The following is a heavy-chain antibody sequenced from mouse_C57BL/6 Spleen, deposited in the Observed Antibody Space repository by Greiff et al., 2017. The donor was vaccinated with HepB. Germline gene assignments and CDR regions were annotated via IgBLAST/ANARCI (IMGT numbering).Heavy chain of an antibody. V-gene: IGHV1-22*01. J-gene: IGHJ1*03. CDR2: INPNNGGT. CDR1: GYTFTDYN. Sequence: EVQLQESGPELVKPGASVKMSCKASGYTFTDYNMHWVKQSHGKSLEWIGYINPNNGGTSYNQKFKGKATLTVNKSSSTAYMELRSLTSEDSAVYYCARWAAYYSHYEDWGTGTTVTVSS. D-gene: IGHD2-12*01. CDR3: ARWAAYYSHYED.